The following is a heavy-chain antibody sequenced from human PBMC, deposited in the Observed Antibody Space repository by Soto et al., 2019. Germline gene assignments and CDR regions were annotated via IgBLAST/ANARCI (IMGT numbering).Heavy chain of an antibody. CDR1: GYTFTRYD. CDR3: ARAGGARRTGYYNGY. Sequence: ASVKASCKASGYTFTRYDINWVRQATGQGLEWMGWMNPNSGNTGYAQKFQGRVTMTRNTSISTAYMELSSLRSEDTAVYYCARAGGARRTGYYNGYWGQGTLVTVSS. J-gene: IGHJ4*02. CDR2: MNPNSGNT. D-gene: IGHD3-9*01. V-gene: IGHV1-8*01.